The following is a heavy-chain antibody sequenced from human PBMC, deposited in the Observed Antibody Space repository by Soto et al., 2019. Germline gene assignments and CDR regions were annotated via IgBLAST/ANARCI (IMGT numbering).Heavy chain of an antibody. CDR1: CGSISSGGYS. Sequence: PSETLSLTCAVSCGSISSGGYSWSWIRQPPGKGLEWIGYIYHSGSTYYNPSLKSRVTISVDRSKNQFSLKLSSVTAADTAVYYCARLVGATGYFDYWGQGTLVIVCS. CDR2: IYHSGST. J-gene: IGHJ4*02. D-gene: IGHD1-26*01. V-gene: IGHV4-30-2*01. CDR3: ARLVGATGYFDY.